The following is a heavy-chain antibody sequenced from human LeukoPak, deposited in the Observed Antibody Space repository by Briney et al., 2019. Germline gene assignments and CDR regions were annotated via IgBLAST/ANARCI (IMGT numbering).Heavy chain of an antibody. CDR2: ISYDGSNK. CDR3: ARGNWNYGGVFDY. J-gene: IGHJ4*02. Sequence: PGGSLRLSCAASGFTFSSYAMHWVRQAPGKGLEWVAVISYDGSNKYYADSVEGRFTISRDNSKNTLYLQMNSLRAEDTAVYYCARGNWNYGGVFDYWGQGTLVTVSS. V-gene: IGHV3-30-3*01. CDR1: GFTFSSYA. D-gene: IGHD1-7*01.